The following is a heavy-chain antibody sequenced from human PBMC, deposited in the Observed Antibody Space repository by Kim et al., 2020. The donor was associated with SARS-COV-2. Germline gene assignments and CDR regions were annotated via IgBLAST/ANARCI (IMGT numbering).Heavy chain of an antibody. CDR3: AREGSIAVASRSFDY. CDR2: ISAYNGNT. Sequence: ASVKVSCKAFGYTFTSYGISWARQAPGQGLEWMGWISAYNGNTNDAQKLQGRVTMTTDTSTSTAYMELRSLRSDDTAVYYCAREGSIAVASRSFDYWGQGTLVTVSS. J-gene: IGHJ4*02. V-gene: IGHV1-18*01. D-gene: IGHD6-19*01. CDR1: GYTFTSYG.